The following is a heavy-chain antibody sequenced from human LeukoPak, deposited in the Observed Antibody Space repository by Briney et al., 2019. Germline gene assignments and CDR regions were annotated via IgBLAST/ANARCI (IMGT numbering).Heavy chain of an antibody. CDR1: GGSFSGYY. V-gene: IGHV4-34*01. Sequence: SETLSLTCAVYGGSFSGYYWSWIRQPPGKGLEWIGEINHSGSTNYNPSLKSRVTISVDTSKNQFPLKLSSVTAADTAVYYCASIGPGHDYWGQGTLVTVSS. CDR3: ASIGPGHDY. J-gene: IGHJ4*02. CDR2: INHSGST.